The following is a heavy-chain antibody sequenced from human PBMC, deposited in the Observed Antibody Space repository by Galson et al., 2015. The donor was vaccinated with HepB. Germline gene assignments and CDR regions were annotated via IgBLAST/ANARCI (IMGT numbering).Heavy chain of an antibody. CDR3: ARDMAWNYLFDY. J-gene: IGHJ4*02. Sequence: SLRLSCAASGFNFGTFWLSWVRQAPGKGLEWVASVKQDGSGAYVDSVKGRFTISRDDSNNTLYLQMNSLRAEDTAVYYCARDMAWNYLFDYWGQGVLVTVSS. CDR2: VKQDGSGA. D-gene: IGHD1-7*01. CDR1: GFNFGTFW. V-gene: IGHV3-7*01.